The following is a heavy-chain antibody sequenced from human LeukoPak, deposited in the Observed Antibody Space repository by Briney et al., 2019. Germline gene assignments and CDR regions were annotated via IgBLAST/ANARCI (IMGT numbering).Heavy chain of an antibody. V-gene: IGHV4-30-2*01. D-gene: IGHD6-19*01. CDR3: ARGSSGWYEGPRYFDL. CDR2: IYQSGST. J-gene: IGHJ2*01. Sequence: SETLSLTCAVSGVSISSGGNSWGWLRQPPGKGLEWIVYIYQSGSTYYNPSLKSRVTISVDRSKNQFSLKLSSVTAADTAVYYCARGSSGWYEGPRYFDLWGRGTLVTVSS. CDR1: GVSISSGGNS.